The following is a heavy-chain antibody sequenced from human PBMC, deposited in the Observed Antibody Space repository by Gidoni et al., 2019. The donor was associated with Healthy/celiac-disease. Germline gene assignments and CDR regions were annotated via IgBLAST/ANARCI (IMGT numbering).Heavy chain of an antibody. CDR3: ASGLGDYVWGSYRYSRDY. V-gene: IGHV4-34*01. D-gene: IGHD3-16*02. J-gene: IGHJ4*02. CDR1: GGSFSGYY. Sequence: QVQLQQWGAGPLKPSETLSLTCAVYGGSFSGYYWSWIRQPPGKGLEWLGEINHSGSTNYNPSLKSRVTISVDTSKNQFSLKLSSVTAADTAVYYCASGLGDYVWGSYRYSRDYWGQGTLVTVSS. CDR2: INHSGST.